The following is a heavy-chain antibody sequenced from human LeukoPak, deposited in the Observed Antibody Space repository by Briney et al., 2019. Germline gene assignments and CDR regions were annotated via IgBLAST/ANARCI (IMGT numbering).Heavy chain of an antibody. CDR3: AGGHYPLEY. CDR2: LYPSGST. D-gene: IGHD1-26*01. J-gene: IGHJ4*02. CDR1: GGSINSGY. V-gene: IGHV4-59*01. Sequence: SEILSLTCSVSGGSINSGYWSWIRQPPGKGLEWIGLLYPSGSTNYNPSLKSRVTISVDTSRTQFSLKLSSMTAADTAVYYCAGGHYPLEYWGQGTLVTVSS.